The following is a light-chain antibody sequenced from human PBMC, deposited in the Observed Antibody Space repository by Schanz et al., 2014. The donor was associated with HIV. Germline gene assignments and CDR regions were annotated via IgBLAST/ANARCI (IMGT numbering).Light chain of an antibody. Sequence: QSVLTQPASVSGSPGQSISISCTGTSGDVGSYNYVSWYQQHPGKAPKLMIYDVSNRPSGVSSRFSGSKSGNTASLTISGLQAEDEADYYCSSYTSSSTVVFGGGTKLTVL. V-gene: IGLV2-14*03. CDR1: SGDVGSYNY. J-gene: IGLJ2*01. CDR2: DVS. CDR3: SSYTSSSTVV.